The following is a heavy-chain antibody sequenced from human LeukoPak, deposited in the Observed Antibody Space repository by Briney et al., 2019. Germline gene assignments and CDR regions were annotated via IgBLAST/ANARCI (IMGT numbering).Heavy chain of an antibody. Sequence: SETLSLTCTVSGGSIRSTSYYWGWIRQPPGKGLEWIGTFFHSGTTYYNPSLKSRVSISVDTSNNQFSLRVTSVFAADTAVYYCARHWYGDYVDFWGQGTLVTVSS. CDR3: ARHWYGDYVDF. J-gene: IGHJ4*02. CDR2: FFHSGTT. CDR1: GGSIRSTSYY. D-gene: IGHD4-17*01. V-gene: IGHV4-39*01.